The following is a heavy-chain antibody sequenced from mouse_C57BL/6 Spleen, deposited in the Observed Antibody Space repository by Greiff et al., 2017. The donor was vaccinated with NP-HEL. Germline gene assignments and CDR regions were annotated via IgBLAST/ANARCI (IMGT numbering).Heavy chain of an antibody. CDR3: AMGWLLPYAMDY. J-gene: IGHJ4*01. V-gene: IGHV1-74*01. CDR2: LHPSDSDT. Sequence: QVQLQQPGAELVKPGASVKVSCKASGYTFTSYWMHWVKQRPGQGLEWIGRLHPSDSDTNYNQKFKGKATLTVDKSSSTAYMQLSSLTSEDSAVYYCAMGWLLPYAMDYWGQGTSVTVSS. CDR1: GYTFTSYW. D-gene: IGHD2-3*01.